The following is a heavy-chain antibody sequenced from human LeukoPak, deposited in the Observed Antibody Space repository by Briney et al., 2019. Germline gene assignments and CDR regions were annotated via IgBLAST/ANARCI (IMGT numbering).Heavy chain of an antibody. J-gene: IGHJ5*01. CDR1: GGSISSYY. CDR3: ARQPKSCTPGVFITGKACWFDS. V-gene: IGHV4-4*07. Sequence: SETLSLTCTVSGGSISSYYWSWIRQPAGKGLEWIGRIYTSGSTYYNPSLKSPVTISVDTAKNQFSLNLRSVNAADTAVYFCARQPKSCTPGVFITGKACWFDSWGQGTLVTVSS. D-gene: IGHD3-10*01. CDR2: IYTSGST.